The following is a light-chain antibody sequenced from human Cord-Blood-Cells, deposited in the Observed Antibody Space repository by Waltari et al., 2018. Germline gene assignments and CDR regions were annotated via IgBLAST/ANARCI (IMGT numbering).Light chain of an antibody. CDR1: QSISSY. Sequence: DIQMTQSPSSLSASVGDRVTITCRASQSISSYLNWYQQKPGKAPKLLIYAASSLQSGVPSRFIGSRSGTDFTLTISSLQPEDFATYYCQQSYSTPPYSFGQGTKVEIK. CDR3: QQSYSTPPYS. J-gene: IGKJ2*03. CDR2: AAS. V-gene: IGKV1-39*01.